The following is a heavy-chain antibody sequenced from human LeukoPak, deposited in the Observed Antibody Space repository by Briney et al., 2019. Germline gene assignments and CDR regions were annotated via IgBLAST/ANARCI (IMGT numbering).Heavy chain of an antibody. V-gene: IGHV1-2*02. D-gene: IGHD6-25*01. J-gene: IGHJ4*02. CDR3: ARQYSSGYFFLDY. Sequence: GASVKVSCKASGYTFTDYYIHWVRQAPGQGLEWMGWINPNSGGTNYAQKFQGRVTMTRDTSISTAYMELSRLRSDDTAVYYCARQYSSGYFFLDYWGQGTLVAVSS. CDR2: INPNSGGT. CDR1: GYTFTDYY.